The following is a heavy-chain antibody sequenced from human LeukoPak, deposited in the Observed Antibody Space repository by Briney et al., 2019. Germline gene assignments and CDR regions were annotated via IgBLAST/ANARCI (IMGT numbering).Heavy chain of an antibody. CDR3: TDLPGD. CDR2: IKQDGSEK. CDR1: GFTLSTYW. Sequence: GGSLRLSCAASGFTLSTYWMSWVRQAPGKGLEWVANIKQDGSEKNYVDSVKGRFTISRDNAKNSLYLQMNSLKTEDTAVYYCTDLPGDWGHGTLVTVSS. J-gene: IGHJ4*01. V-gene: IGHV3-7*03.